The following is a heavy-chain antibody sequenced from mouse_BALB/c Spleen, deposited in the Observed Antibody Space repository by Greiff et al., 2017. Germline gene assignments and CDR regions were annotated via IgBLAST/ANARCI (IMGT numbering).Heavy chain of an antibody. Sequence: EVQLQQSGPELVKPGASVKMSCKASGYTFTSYVMHWVKQKPGQGLEWIGYINPYNDGTKYNEKFKGKATLTSDKSSSTAYMELSSLTSEDSAVYYCARGRRTGYWYFDVWGAGTTVTVSS. D-gene: IGHD2-12*01. J-gene: IGHJ1*01. CDR1: GYTFTSYV. CDR3: ARGRRTGYWYFDV. V-gene: IGHV1-14*01. CDR2: INPYNDGT.